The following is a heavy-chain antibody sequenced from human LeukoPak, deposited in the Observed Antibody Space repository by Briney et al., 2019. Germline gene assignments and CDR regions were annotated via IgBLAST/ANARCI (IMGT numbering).Heavy chain of an antibody. Sequence: PGGSLRLSRAASGFTFSSYSMNWVRQAPGKGLEWVSSISSSSSYIYYADSVKGRFTISRDNAKNSLYLQMNSLRAEDTAVYYCASGQGYGDYEGVWGQGTLVTVSS. CDR2: ISSSSSYI. CDR3: ASGQGYGDYEGV. CDR1: GFTFSSYS. D-gene: IGHD4-17*01. V-gene: IGHV3-21*01. J-gene: IGHJ4*02.